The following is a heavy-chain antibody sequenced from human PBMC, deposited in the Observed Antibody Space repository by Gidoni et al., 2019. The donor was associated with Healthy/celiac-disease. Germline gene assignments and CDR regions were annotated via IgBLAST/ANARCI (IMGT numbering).Heavy chain of an antibody. D-gene: IGHD1-26*01. CDR2: ISRSSSYI. V-gene: IGHV3-21*01. CDR1: GFPFSSYS. Sequence: EVQLVESGGGLVKPGGSLRLSCAASGFPFSSYSMNWVRQAPGKGLEWVSSISRSSSYIYYADSVKGRFTISRDNAKNSLYLQMNSLRAEDTAVYYCARAASGSYGTFDYWGQGTLVTVSS. J-gene: IGHJ4*02. CDR3: ARAASGSYGTFDY.